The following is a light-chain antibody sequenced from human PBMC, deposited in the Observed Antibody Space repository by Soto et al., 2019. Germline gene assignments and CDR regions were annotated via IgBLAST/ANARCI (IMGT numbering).Light chain of an antibody. V-gene: IGLV2-14*01. CDR1: SSDVGGYNY. CDR3: TSYTSSSTLVV. J-gene: IGLJ2*01. CDR2: DVS. Sequence: QSVLTQPASVSGSPGQSITISCTGTSSDVGGYNYVSWYQLHPGKAPKLMIYDVSKRPSGVSNRFSGSKSGNTASLTISGLQAEDEADYYCTSYTSSSTLVVFGGGTKVTVL.